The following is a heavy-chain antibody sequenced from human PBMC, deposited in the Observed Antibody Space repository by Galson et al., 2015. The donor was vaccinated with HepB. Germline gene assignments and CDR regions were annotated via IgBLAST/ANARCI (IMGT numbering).Heavy chain of an antibody. D-gene: IGHD4-17*01. Sequence: SLRLSCAASGFTFSGSAMHWVRQASGKGLEWVGRIRSKANSYATAYAASVKGRFTISRDDSKNTAYLQMNSLKTEDTAVYYCTLGYYGDLFGPGVPIDIWGQGTMVTVSS. V-gene: IGHV3-73*01. CDR2: IRSKANSYAT. J-gene: IGHJ3*02. CDR3: TLGYYGDLFGPGVPIDI. CDR1: GFTFSGSA.